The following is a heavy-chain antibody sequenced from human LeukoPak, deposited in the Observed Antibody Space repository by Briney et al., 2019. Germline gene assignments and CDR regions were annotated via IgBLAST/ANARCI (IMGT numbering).Heavy chain of an antibody. D-gene: IGHD3-22*01. J-gene: IGHJ6*03. CDR1: GGSISSHY. CDR2: IYYSGST. Sequence: SETLSLTCTVSGGSISSHYWSWIRQPPGKRLEWIGYIYYSGSTNYNPSLKSRVTISVDTSKNQSSLKLSSVTAADTAVYYCARTMTYYYYYMDVWGKGTTVTLSS. V-gene: IGHV4-59*11. CDR3: ARTMTYYYYYMDV.